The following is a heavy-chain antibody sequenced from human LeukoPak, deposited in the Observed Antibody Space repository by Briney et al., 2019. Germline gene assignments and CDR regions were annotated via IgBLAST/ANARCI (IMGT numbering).Heavy chain of an antibody. CDR1: GYPFTTYP. CDR3: ARLGYCGSTTCQ. Sequence: APVKVSCKASGYPFTTYPMHWVRQAPGQGLEWMGIINPSGGSTNYAQKFQGRVTMTRDTSTSTVYMELSSLRSEDTAVYYCARLGYCGSTTCQWGQGTVVTVSS. D-gene: IGHD2-2*01. V-gene: IGHV1-46*01. CDR2: INPSGGST. J-gene: IGHJ4*02.